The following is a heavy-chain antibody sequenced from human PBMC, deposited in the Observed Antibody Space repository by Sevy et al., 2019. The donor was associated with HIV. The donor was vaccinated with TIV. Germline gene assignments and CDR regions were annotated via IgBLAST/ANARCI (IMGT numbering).Heavy chain of an antibody. CDR3: AKDLDYFDSSAGPSSLIYNYYYGLED. J-gene: IGHJ6*02. D-gene: IGHD3-22*01. CDR2: ISYDGSNK. Sequence: GGSLRLSCAATGFTFSNYAMHWVRQAPGKGLEWVSFISYDGSNKKYADSVKGRLTVSRDKSKNTLYLQMNSLRAEDTAVYYCAKDLDYFDSSAGPSSLIYNYYYGLEDWGPGTTVTVSS. V-gene: IGHV3-30*02. CDR1: GFTFSNYA.